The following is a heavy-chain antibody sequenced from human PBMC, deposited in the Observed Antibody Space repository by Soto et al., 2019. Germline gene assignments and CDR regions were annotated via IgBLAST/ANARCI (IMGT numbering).Heavy chain of an antibody. CDR3: ATSSGWSDFCY. CDR1: GYTFSDYY. D-gene: IGHD6-19*01. Sequence: ASVKVSCKASGYTFSDYYLHWVRQAPGQGLEWMGWIHPNSGGTIYAQKFQGRVTMTRATSISTVYMALRSLRSDDTAVYYCATSSGWSDFCYWGQGTLVTVSS. CDR2: IHPNSGGT. V-gene: IGHV1-2*02. J-gene: IGHJ4*02.